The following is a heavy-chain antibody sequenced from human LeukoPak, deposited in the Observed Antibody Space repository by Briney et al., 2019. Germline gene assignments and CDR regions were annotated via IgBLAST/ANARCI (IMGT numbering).Heavy chain of an antibody. V-gene: IGHV1-18*01. CDR2: ISAYNGNT. J-gene: IGHJ4*02. CDR1: GYTFTSYG. CDR3: ARERHYYDSSGYYPNDY. D-gene: IGHD3-22*01. Sequence: ASVKVSCKASGYTFTSYGISWVRQAPGQGLEWVGWISAYNGNTNYAQKLQGRVTMTTDTSTSTAYMELRSLRSDDTAVYYCARERHYYDSSGYYPNDYWGQGTLVTVSS.